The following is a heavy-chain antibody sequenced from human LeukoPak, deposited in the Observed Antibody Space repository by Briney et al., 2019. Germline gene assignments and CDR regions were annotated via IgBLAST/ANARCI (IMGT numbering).Heavy chain of an antibody. CDR1: GLTFSSYS. CDR3: ARAAQPGFDP. Sequence: GGSLRLSCGASGLTFSSYSMNWVRQAPGKGLEWVSYISSDSGTIYQADSVKGRFTISRDNAKNSLYLQINSLRAEDTAVYHCARAAQPGFDPWGQGTLVIVSS. D-gene: IGHD1-14*01. V-gene: IGHV3-48*01. J-gene: IGHJ5*02. CDR2: ISSDSGTI.